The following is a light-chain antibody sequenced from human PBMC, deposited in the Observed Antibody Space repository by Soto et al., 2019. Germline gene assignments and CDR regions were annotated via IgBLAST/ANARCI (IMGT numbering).Light chain of an antibody. Sequence: DIQMNQSPSSLSASVGDRVTTTCRASQSISSYLNWYQQKPGKAPKLLIYAASSLQSGVPSRFSGSGSGTDFTLTISSLQPEDFATYYCQQSYSTPITFGQGTRLEIK. CDR2: AAS. J-gene: IGKJ5*01. CDR3: QQSYSTPIT. CDR1: QSISSY. V-gene: IGKV1-39*01.